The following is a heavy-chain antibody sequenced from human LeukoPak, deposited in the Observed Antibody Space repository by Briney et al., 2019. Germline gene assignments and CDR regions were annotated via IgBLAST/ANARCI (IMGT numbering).Heavy chain of an antibody. J-gene: IGHJ3*02. D-gene: IGHD3-22*01. CDR2: IYYSGST. Sequence: KPSETLSLTCAVYGGSFSGYYWSWIRQPPGKGLEWIGYIYYSGSTNYNPSLKSRVTISVDTSKNQFSLKLSSVTAADTAVYYCARVGENYYDSSGYYYVGGGAFDIWGQGTMVTVSS. CDR1: GGSFSGYY. CDR3: ARVGENYYDSSGYYYVGGGAFDI. V-gene: IGHV4-59*01.